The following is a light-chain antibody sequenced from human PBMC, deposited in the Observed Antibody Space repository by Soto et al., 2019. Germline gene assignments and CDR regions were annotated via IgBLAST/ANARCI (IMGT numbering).Light chain of an antibody. V-gene: IGLV2-14*01. CDR1: SSDVGGYNY. Sequence: QSALTQPASVSGSPGQSITISCTGTSSDVGGYNYGSWCQQHPGKAPKLMIYDVSNRPSGVSNRFSGSKSGNTASLTISGLQAEDEADYYCSSYTSSSTYVFGTGTKLTVL. CDR2: DVS. J-gene: IGLJ1*01. CDR3: SSYTSSSTYV.